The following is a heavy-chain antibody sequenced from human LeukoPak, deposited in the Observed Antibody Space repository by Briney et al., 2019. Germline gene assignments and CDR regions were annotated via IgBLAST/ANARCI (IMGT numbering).Heavy chain of an antibody. CDR3: ARGARNPAD. CDR1: GGSITSYH. CDR2: IYYTGST. J-gene: IGHJ4*02. Sequence: SETLSLTCTVSGGSITSYHWSWIRQPPGKGLEWIGNIYYTGSTNGNPSLKSRVTISVDTSKNQSSLKLSSVTAADTAVYYCARGARNPADWGQGTLVTVSS. D-gene: IGHD1-14*01. V-gene: IGHV4-59*01.